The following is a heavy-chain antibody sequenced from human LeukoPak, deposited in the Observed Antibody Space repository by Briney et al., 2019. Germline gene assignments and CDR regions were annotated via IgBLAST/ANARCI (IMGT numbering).Heavy chain of an antibody. V-gene: IGHV3-21*01. CDR2: ISSSSSYI. J-gene: IGHJ6*02. CDR3: AREAGYCSSTSCSGGMDV. CDR1: GFTFSSYS. Sequence: GGSLRLSCAASGFTFSSYSMNWVRQAPGKGLEWVSSISSSSSYIYYADSVKGRFTISRDNAKNSLYLQMNSLRAEDMAVYYCAREAGYCSSTSCSGGMDVWGQGTTVTVSS. D-gene: IGHD2-2*01.